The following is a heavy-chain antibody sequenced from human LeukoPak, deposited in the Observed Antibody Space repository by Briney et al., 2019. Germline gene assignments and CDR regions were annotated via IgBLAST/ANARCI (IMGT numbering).Heavy chain of an antibody. CDR3: VKGVSFYYFDY. CDR1: GFTFSGYG. Sequence: GGSLRLSCAASGFTFSGYGVHWVRQAPGKGLEWVAVIWYDGSNKYYADSVKGRFTISRDNSKNTLYLQMNSLRAEDTAVYYCVKGVSFYYFDYWGQGTLVTVSS. CDR2: IWYDGSNK. D-gene: IGHD6-13*01. J-gene: IGHJ4*02. V-gene: IGHV3-33*01.